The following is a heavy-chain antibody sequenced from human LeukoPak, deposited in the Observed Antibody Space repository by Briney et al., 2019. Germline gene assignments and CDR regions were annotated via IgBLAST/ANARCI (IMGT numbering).Heavy chain of an antibody. CDR1: GFTFSSYS. CDR3: ARDRSSTSMDV. CDR2: ISSRSSYI. J-gene: IGHJ6*02. D-gene: IGHD2-2*01. V-gene: IGHV3-21*01. Sequence: GGSLRLSCAASGFTFSSYSMNWVRQAPGKGLEWVSSISSRSSYIYYADSVKGRFTISRDNAKNSLYLQMNSLRAEDTAVYYCARDRSSTSMDVWAKGPRSPSP.